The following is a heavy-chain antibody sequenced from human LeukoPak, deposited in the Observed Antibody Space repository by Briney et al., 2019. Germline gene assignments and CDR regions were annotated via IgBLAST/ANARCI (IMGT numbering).Heavy chain of an antibody. CDR1: GYTFTSYY. D-gene: IGHD3-10*01. Sequence: ASVKVSCKASGYTFTSYYMHWVRQAPGQGLEWMGWINPNSGGTNYAQKFQGRVTMTRDTSISTAYMELSRLRSDDTAVYYCARDLYYGSGSYPLNWFDPWGQGTLVTVSS. CDR2: INPNSGGT. J-gene: IGHJ5*02. V-gene: IGHV1-2*02. CDR3: ARDLYYGSGSYPLNWFDP.